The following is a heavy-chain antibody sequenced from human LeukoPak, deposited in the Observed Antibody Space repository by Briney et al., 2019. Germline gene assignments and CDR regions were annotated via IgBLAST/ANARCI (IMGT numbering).Heavy chain of an antibody. J-gene: IGHJ4*02. CDR1: GFTVSSNY. Sequence: PGGSLRLSCAASGFTVSSNYMSWVRQAPGKGLEWVSVIYSGGSTYYADSVKGRFTISRDNSKNTLYLQMNSLRAEDTAVYYCARFLEWLLYFDYWGQGTLVTVSS. V-gene: IGHV3-66*01. CDR3: ARFLEWLLYFDY. D-gene: IGHD3-3*01. CDR2: IYSGGST.